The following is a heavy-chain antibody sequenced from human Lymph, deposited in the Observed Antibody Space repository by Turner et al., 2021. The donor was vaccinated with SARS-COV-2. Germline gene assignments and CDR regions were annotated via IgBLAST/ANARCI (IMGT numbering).Heavy chain of an antibody. Sequence: QVQLVESGGGVVQPGRSLRLSCAASGFTSSSYGMHWVRQAPGKGLEWVAFILYDGSNKYYADSVKGRFTISRDNSKNTLYLQMNSLRAEDTAVYYCARVKGYNGYDLRYYYGMDVWGQGTTVTVSS. CDR1: GFTSSSYG. J-gene: IGHJ6*02. CDR2: ILYDGSNK. CDR3: ARVKGYNGYDLRYYYGMDV. V-gene: IGHV3-33*01. D-gene: IGHD5-12*01.